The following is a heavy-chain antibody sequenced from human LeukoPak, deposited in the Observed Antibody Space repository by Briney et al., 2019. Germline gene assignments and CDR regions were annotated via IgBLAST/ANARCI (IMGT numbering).Heavy chain of an antibody. D-gene: IGHD6-19*01. V-gene: IGHV3-23*01. J-gene: IGHJ4*02. Sequence: GSLRLSCAASGFTFSSYDMSWVRPAPGKGLEWVSVISGSGGYTYYADSVKGRFTISRDNSKNTLYLQMSSLRAEDTALYYCAKDSLAVAGSPNYFDYWGQGTLVTVSS. CDR3: AKDSLAVAGSPNYFDY. CDR1: GFTFSSYD. CDR2: ISGSGGYT.